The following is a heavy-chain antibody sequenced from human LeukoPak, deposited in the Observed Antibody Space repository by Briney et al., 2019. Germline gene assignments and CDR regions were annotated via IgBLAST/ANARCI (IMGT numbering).Heavy chain of an antibody. J-gene: IGHJ4*02. CDR2: IIPIFGTA. D-gene: IGHD3-22*01. V-gene: IGHV1-69*13. CDR3: ARGVDYYDSSGYRNLFFDY. Sequence: ASVKVSCKASGGTFTSYAISWVRQAPGQGLEWMGGIIPIFGTANYAQKFQGRVTITADESTSTAYMELSSLRSEDTAVYYCARGVDYYDSSGYRNLFFDYWGQGTLVTVSS. CDR1: GGTFTSYA.